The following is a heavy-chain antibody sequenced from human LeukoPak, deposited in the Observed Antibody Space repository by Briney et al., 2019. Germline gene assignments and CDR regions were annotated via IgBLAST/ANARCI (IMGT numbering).Heavy chain of an antibody. J-gene: IGHJ4*02. CDR2: VYQSGST. Sequence: SETLSLTCAVSDYSISSGYSWGWIRQSPGKGLEWFGSVYQSGSTSYSPSLNSRVTISVDTSNNQFSLKLTSVTAADTAIYYCARHPDLRWPRSFDYWGQGTLLSVSS. V-gene: IGHV4-38-2*01. CDR1: DYSISSGYS. CDR3: ARHPDLRWPRSFDY. D-gene: IGHD2-21*01.